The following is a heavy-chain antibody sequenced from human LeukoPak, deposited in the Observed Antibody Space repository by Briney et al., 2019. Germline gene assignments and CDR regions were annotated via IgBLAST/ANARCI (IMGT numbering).Heavy chain of an antibody. CDR1: GYTFTGYY. D-gene: IGHD6-19*01. Sequence: ASVKVSCKASGYTFTGYYMHWVRQAPGQGLEWMGWINPNSGGTNYAQKFQGRVTMTRDTSISTAYMELSRLRSDDTAVYYCARGPRLIAVVGHFDYWGQGTLVTVSS. V-gene: IGHV1-2*02. J-gene: IGHJ4*02. CDR3: ARGPRLIAVVGHFDY. CDR2: INPNSGGT.